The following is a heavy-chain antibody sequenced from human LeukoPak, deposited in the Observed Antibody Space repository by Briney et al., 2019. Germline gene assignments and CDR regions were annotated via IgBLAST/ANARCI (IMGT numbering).Heavy chain of an antibody. Sequence: SLRLSCAASGFTFDDYAMHWVRQAPGKGLEWVSGISWNSGSIGYADSVKGRFTISRDNAKNSLYLQINSLRAEDTAVYYSARDPYSGGYGDYYYYYMDVWGKGTTVTISS. D-gene: IGHD1-26*01. CDR3: ARDPYSGGYGDYYYYYMDV. V-gene: IGHV3-9*01. CDR2: ISWNSGSI. CDR1: GFTFDDYA. J-gene: IGHJ6*03.